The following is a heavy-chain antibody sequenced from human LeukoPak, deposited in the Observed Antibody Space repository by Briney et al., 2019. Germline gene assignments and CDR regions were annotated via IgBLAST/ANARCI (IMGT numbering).Heavy chain of an antibody. V-gene: IGHV3-74*01. CDR1: GFSLKSYW. CDR2: INSDGSTI. Sequence: PAGPLRLSCAACGFSLKSYWMHWVRQAPGKGLVWVSRINSDGSTINYADSVKGRFTISRDNAKNTLSLQMNSLRAEDTAVYYCARVEVGGDYSKFDYWGQGTLVTVSS. CDR3: ARVEVGGDYSKFDY. D-gene: IGHD2-21*01. J-gene: IGHJ4*02.